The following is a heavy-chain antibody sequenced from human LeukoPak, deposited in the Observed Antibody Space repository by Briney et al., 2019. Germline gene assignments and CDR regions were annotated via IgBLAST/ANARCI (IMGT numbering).Heavy chain of an antibody. V-gene: IGHV1-24*01. CDR3: ATVFYGGNVGGRDDAFDI. CDR1: GYTLTESS. J-gene: IGHJ3*02. Sequence: ASVTVSCKVSGYTLTESSMHWVRQAPGKGLEWMGGFDPEDGETIYAQKFQGRVTMTEDTSTDTAYMELSSLRSEDTAVYYCATVFYGGNVGGRDDAFDIWGQGTMVTVSS. D-gene: IGHD4-23*01. CDR2: FDPEDGET.